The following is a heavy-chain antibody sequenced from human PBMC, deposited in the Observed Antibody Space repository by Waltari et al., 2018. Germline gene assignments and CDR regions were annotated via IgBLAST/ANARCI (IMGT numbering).Heavy chain of an antibody. Sequence: QVQLVQSGAEVKKPGSSVKVSCKASGGTFSSYAISWVRQAPGPGLEWMGGIIPIFGTANYAQKFQGRVTITADESTSTAYMELSSLRSEDTAVYYCARERIAALTNPLRDAFDIWGQGTMVTVSS. D-gene: IGHD6-6*01. V-gene: IGHV1-69*12. CDR2: IIPIFGTA. CDR3: ARERIAALTNPLRDAFDI. J-gene: IGHJ3*02. CDR1: GGTFSSYA.